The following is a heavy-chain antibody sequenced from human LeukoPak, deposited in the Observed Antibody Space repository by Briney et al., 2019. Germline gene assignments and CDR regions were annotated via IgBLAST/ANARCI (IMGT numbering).Heavy chain of an antibody. D-gene: IGHD1-7*01. CDR1: GYTLTELS. J-gene: IGHJ5*02. CDR3: ATNRRPITGTTKQNWFDP. CDR2: FDPEDGET. V-gene: IGHV1-24*01. Sequence: ASVKVSCKVSGYTLTELSMHWVRQAPGKGLEWMGGFDPEDGETIYAQKLQGRVTMTEDTSTDTAYMELNSLRSEDTAVYYCATNRRPITGTTKQNWFDPWGQGTLVTVSS.